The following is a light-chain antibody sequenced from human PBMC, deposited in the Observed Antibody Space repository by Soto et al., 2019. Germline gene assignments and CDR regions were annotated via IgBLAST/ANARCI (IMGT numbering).Light chain of an antibody. Sequence: VLTQSPYTLSLSPGERATLSCRASQSVSSNLAWYQQKPGQAPRLLIYGAFTRATGIPARFSGSGSGTEFTLTISTLQSEDFAVYYCQQYKNRPPYTFGQGTKVDI. V-gene: IGKV3-15*01. CDR2: GAF. CDR3: QQYKNRPPYT. J-gene: IGKJ2*01. CDR1: QSVSSN.